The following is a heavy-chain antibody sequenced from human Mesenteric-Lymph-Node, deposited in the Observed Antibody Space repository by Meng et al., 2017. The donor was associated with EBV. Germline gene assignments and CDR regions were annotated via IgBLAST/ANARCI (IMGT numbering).Heavy chain of an antibody. V-gene: IGHV4-30-4*01. CDR3: ARGNYNFGQNFDY. Sequence: LQQPGPGLLNPSTPLSLTLSVSGGSISGSPYYWSWIRQSPGKGLEWIGYSSGNTYYNPSLKSRVSISLDTSKNQFFLKLTSVTAADTAVYYCARGNYNFGQNFDYWGQGTLVTVSS. D-gene: IGHD1-1*01. CDR1: GGSISGSPYY. CDR2: SSGNT. J-gene: IGHJ4*02.